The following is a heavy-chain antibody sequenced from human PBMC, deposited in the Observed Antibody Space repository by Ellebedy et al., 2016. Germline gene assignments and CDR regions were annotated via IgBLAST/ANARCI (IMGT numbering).Heavy chain of an antibody. Sequence: SETLSLXXTVSGVSFSSKNYWGWVRQTPEKGLEWIATIYYSGSTYSNPSLQSRVTISVDTSKNQFSLKLSSVTAADTAVYYCASGYSAYDPYYFGMDVWGQGTTVTVSS. D-gene: IGHD5-12*01. CDR2: IYYSGST. V-gene: IGHV4-39*07. CDR3: ASGYSAYDPYYFGMDV. J-gene: IGHJ6*02. CDR1: GVSFSSKNY.